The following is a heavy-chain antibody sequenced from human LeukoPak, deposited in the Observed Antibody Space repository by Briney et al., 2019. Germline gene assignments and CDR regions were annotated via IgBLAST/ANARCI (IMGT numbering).Heavy chain of an antibody. Sequence: GGSLRLSCAVSGITLSNYGMSWVRQAPGKGLEWVAGISDSGGSTNCADSVKGRFTISRDNPKNTLYLQMNSLRAEDTAVYFCAKRGVVIRVILVGFHKEAYYFDSWVQGALVTVSS. CDR1: GITLSNYG. CDR3: AKRGVVIRVILVGFHKEAYYFDS. D-gene: IGHD3-22*01. V-gene: IGHV3-23*01. J-gene: IGHJ4*02. CDR2: ISDSGGST.